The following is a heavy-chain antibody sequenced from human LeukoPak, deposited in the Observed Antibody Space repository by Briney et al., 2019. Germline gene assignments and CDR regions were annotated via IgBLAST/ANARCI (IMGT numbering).Heavy chain of an antibody. CDR1: GGSFSGYY. J-gene: IGHJ4*02. D-gene: IGHD3-22*01. CDR3: ARAASYFSYYYDSSGYFHFDY. Sequence: PSETLSLTCAVYGGSFSGYYWSWIRQPPGKGLEWIGEINHSGSTNYNPSLKSRVTISVDTSKNQFSLKLSSVTAADTAVYYCARAASYFSYYYDSSGYFHFDYWGQGTLVTVSS. V-gene: IGHV4-34*01. CDR2: INHSGST.